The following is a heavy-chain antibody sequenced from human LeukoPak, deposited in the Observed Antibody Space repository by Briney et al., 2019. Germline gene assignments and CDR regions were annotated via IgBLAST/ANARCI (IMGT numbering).Heavy chain of an antibody. CDR2: IWVDGTRK. CDR1: GFPFSQHG. J-gene: IGHJ2*01. CDR3: VAVLVPAAFWHFDV. Sequence: GTSLRLSCAMSGFPFSQHGYHWVRQAPGKGLEWTAVIWVDGTRKYYADSVEGRFTISRDNSKSTLYLQIDSLRPEDTAVHYCVAVLVPAAFWHFDVWGRGTQVTVSS. V-gene: IGHV3-33*01. D-gene: IGHD2-2*01.